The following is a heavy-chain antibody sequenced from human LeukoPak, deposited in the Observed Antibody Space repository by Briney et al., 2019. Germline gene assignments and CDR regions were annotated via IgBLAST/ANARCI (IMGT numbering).Heavy chain of an antibody. D-gene: IGHD3-22*01. CDR2: IYTSGST. Sequence: SETLSLTCTVSGGSISSYYWSWIRQPPGKGLEWIGYIYTSGSTNYNPSLKSRVTISVDTSKNQFSVKLSSVTAADTAVYYCARQRSSGYYSVVAFDIWGQGTMVTVSS. V-gene: IGHV4-4*09. CDR3: ARQRSSGYYSVVAFDI. CDR1: GGSISSYY. J-gene: IGHJ3*02.